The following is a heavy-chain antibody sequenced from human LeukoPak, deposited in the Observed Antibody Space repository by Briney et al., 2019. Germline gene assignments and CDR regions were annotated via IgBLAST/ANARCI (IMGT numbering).Heavy chain of an antibody. CDR3: ATTKPNWGAFDY. V-gene: IGHV1-8*01. D-gene: IGHD7-27*01. Sequence: ASVKVSCKASGYTFTTYDIHWVRQATGQGLEWMGWMNPNSGNTGYAQKFQGRVTMTRNTSISAACMDLSSLRSEDTAVYYCATTKPNWGAFDYWGQGTPVTVSS. CDR1: GYTFTTYD. J-gene: IGHJ4*02. CDR2: MNPNSGNT.